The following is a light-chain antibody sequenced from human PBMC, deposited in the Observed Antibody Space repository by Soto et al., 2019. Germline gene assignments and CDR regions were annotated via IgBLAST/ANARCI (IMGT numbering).Light chain of an antibody. CDR2: GAS. Sequence: EIVLTQSPGTLSLSPGERATLSCRGSQSVSTSYLAWYQQKPGQAPRLLIYGASSRATGIPDRFSGSGSGTDFTLTISRLEPEDFAVYYCQQYGSSPYTFGQGTKLVIK. CDR3: QQYGSSPYT. J-gene: IGKJ2*01. V-gene: IGKV3-20*01. CDR1: QSVSTSY.